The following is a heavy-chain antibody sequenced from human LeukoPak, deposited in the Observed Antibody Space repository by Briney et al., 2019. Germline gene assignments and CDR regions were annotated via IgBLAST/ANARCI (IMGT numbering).Heavy chain of an antibody. J-gene: IGHJ3*02. CDR3: ARDGLNAFDI. Sequence: SQTLSLTCTVSGGSISSGGYYWSWIPQHPGKGLEWIGYIYYSGSTYYNPSLKSRVTISVDTSKIQFSLKLSSVTAADTAVYYCARDGLNAFDIWGQGTMVTVSS. CDR1: GGSISSGGYY. CDR2: IYYSGST. V-gene: IGHV4-31*03.